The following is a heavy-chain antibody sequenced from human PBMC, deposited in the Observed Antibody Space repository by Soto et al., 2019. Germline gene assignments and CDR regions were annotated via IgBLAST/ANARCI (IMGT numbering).Heavy chain of an antibody. J-gene: IGHJ4*02. CDR3: AKDVAADSFTFGDY. CDR2: ISWNDVTV. Sequence: EVQLVESGGGLVQPGRSLRLSCAASGFSFDDYAMIWVRQAPGEGLEWVAGISWNDVTVRYADSVKGRFIISRDNTKSSLYLQMNSLSTEDTALSYCAKDVAADSFTFGDYLGQGTLVTVSS. V-gene: IGHV3-9*01. D-gene: IGHD2-15*01. CDR1: GFSFDDYA.